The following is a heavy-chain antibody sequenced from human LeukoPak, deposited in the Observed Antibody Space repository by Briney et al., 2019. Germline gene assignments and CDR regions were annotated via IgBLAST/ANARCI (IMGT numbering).Heavy chain of an antibody. V-gene: IGHV1-58*02. Sequence: SVKVSCKASGFTFTSSGMQWVRQARGQRLEWIGWIVVGSGDTNYAQKFQERVTITRDMSTSTAYMELSSLRSEDTAVYYCAKDLYGVDLYYFDYWGQGTLVTVSS. CDR3: AKDLYGVDLYYFDY. D-gene: IGHD3-10*02. CDR2: IVVGSGDT. CDR1: GFTFTSSG. J-gene: IGHJ4*02.